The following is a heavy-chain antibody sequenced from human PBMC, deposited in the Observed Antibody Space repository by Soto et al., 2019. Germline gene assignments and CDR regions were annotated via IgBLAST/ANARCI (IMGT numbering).Heavy chain of an antibody. J-gene: IGHJ3*02. V-gene: IGHV1-69*01. CDR1: GGTFSSYA. D-gene: IGHD3-22*01. CDR2: IIPICGTA. Sequence: QVQLVQSGAEVKKPGSSVKVSCKASGGTFSSYAISWVRQAPGQGLEWMGGIIPICGTANYAQKFQGRVTITADESTSTAYMELSSMRSEDTAVYYCARDLGRITMIVGAFDIWGQGTMVTVSS. CDR3: ARDLGRITMIVGAFDI.